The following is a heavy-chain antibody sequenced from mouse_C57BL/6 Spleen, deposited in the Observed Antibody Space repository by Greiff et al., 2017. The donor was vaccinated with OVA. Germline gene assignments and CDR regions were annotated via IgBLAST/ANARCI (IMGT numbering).Heavy chain of an antibody. J-gene: IGHJ1*03. CDR3: ARGTTVVYWYFDV. CDR1: GYSITSGYY. D-gene: IGHD1-1*01. CDR2: ISYDGSN. Sequence: EVKLVESGPGLVKPSQSLSLTCSVTGYSITSGYYWNWIRQFPGNKLEWMGYISYDGSNNYNPSLKNRISITRDTSKNQFFLKLNSVTTEDTATYYCARGTTVVYWYFDVWGTGTTVTVSS. V-gene: IGHV3-6*01.